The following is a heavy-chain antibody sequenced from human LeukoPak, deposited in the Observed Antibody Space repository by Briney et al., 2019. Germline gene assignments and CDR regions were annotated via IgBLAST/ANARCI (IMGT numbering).Heavy chain of an antibody. V-gene: IGHV3-23*01. D-gene: IGHD2-2*03. J-gene: IGHJ4*02. CDR3: AKDSGWILFDD. CDR1: GFPFSSYA. CDR2: FSVSDKTT. Sequence: GGSLRLSCAASGFPFSSYAMSWVRQAPGKGLEWVSGFSVSDKTTYYADSVKGRFTISRDNSKDTLYLQMNSLRDEDTAVYYCAKDSGWILFDDWGQGTLVTVSS.